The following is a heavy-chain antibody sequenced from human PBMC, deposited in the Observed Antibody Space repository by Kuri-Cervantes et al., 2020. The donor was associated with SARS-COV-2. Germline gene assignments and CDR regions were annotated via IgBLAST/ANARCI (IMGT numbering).Heavy chain of an antibody. Sequence: GGSLRLSCAASGFTFDDYGMSWVRQAPGKGLEWVSGINWNGGSTGYADSVKGRFTISRDNSKNSLYLHMNSLRAEDTAVYYCASNTYYYDSSGYQSSYYFDYWGQGTLVTVSS. CDR2: INWNGGST. CDR3: ASNTYYYDSSGYQSSYYFDY. D-gene: IGHD3-22*01. CDR1: GFTFDDYG. J-gene: IGHJ4*02. V-gene: IGHV3-20*04.